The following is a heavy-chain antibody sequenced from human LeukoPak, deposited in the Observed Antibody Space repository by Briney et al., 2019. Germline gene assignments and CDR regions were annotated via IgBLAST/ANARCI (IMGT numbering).Heavy chain of an antibody. J-gene: IGHJ4*02. D-gene: IGHD5-18*01. CDR3: AKAKTQAMVLPGNY. Sequence: GGSLRLSCAASEFTFSNYAMSWVRQAPGKGLEWVSAISGSGDTTYYADSVKGRFTISRDNSKNTLYLQMNSLRADDTAVYYCAKAKTQAMVLPGNYWGQGTLVTVSS. CDR1: EFTFSNYA. CDR2: ISGSGDTT. V-gene: IGHV3-23*01.